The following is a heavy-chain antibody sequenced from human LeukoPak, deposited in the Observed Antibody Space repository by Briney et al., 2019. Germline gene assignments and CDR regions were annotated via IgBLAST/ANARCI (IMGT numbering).Heavy chain of an antibody. CDR1: GFTVSSNS. V-gene: IGHV3-53*01. Sequence: GGSLRLSCTVSGFTVSSNSMSWVRQAPGKGLEWVSFIYSDNTHYSDSVKGRFTISRDNSKNTLYLQMDSLRAEDTAVYYCARRAGAYSHPYDYWGQGTLVTVSS. J-gene: IGHJ4*02. CDR2: IYSDNT. CDR3: ARRAGAYSHPYDY. D-gene: IGHD4/OR15-4a*01.